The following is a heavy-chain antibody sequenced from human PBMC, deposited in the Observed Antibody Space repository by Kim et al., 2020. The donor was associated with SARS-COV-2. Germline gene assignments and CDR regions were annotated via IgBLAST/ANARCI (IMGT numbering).Heavy chain of an antibody. CDR3: ARDWHCIGRRCNDV. J-gene: IGHJ3*01. Sequence: ASVKVSCKASGYSFTDYGISWVRQAPGQGLEWMGWISTDKAYTRNAQKFQGRIIMTTDTSTRTVYMELQDLRSDDTAVYYCARDWHCIGRRCNDV. D-gene: IGHD2-15*01. CDR2: ISTDKAYT. V-gene: IGHV1-18*01. CDR1: GYSFTDYG.